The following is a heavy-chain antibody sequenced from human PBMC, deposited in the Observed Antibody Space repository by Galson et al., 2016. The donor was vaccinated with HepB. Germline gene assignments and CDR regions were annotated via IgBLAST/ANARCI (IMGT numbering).Heavy chain of an antibody. CDR3: AQGRWSYSNTWYEYSGH. D-gene: IGHD6-13*01. CDR2: ISSDGSTT. J-gene: IGHJ4*02. Sequence: FTTYAMHWVRQAPGEGLEWVAVISSDGSTTYYADSVKGRFTISRDTSKNTLYLQMNSLSAADTAIYYCAQGRWSYSNTWYEYSGHWGQGSLVTVSS. V-gene: IGHV3-30*14. CDR1: FTTYA.